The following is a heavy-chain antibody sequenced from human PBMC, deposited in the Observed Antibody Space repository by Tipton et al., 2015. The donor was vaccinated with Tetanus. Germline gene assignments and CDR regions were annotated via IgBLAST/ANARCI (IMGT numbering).Heavy chain of an antibody. CDR1: GGSISSNY. Sequence: TLSLTCTVSGGSISSNYWSWIRQPAGKGLEWIGRIYTSGSTNYNPSLKSRVTISVDTSKNQFSLKLSSVTAADTAVYYCARRRTLPLFDPWGQGTLVTVSS. J-gene: IGHJ5*02. CDR2: IYTSGST. V-gene: IGHV4-4*07. CDR3: ARRRTLPLFDP. D-gene: IGHD3-16*01.